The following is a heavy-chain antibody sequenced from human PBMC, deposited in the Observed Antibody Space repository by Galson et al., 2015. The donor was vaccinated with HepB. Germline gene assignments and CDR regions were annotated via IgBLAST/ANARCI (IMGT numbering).Heavy chain of an antibody. CDR2: IYSGGET. D-gene: IGHD6-19*01. CDR3: AKDHKVDSSGWSDY. J-gene: IGHJ4*02. Sequence: SLRLSCAASGFTVSSNYMTWVRQPPGKGLEWVSSIYSGGETYYADSVKGRFATSRDNSKNTLYLQMSSLRAEDTAVYYCAKDHKVDSSGWSDYWGQGTLVTVSS. CDR1: GFTVSSNY. V-gene: IGHV3-53*05.